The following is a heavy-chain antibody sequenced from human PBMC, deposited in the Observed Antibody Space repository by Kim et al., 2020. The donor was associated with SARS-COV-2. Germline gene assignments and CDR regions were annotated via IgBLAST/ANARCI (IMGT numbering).Heavy chain of an antibody. J-gene: IGHJ6*02. D-gene: IGHD5-18*01. CDR3: AKNHGYSYGRLYYYYGMDV. CDR2: ISGSGGST. V-gene: IGHV3-23*01. Sequence: GGSLRLSCAASGFTFSSYAMSWVRQAPGKGLEWVSAISGSGGSTYYADSVKGRFTISRDNSKNTLYLQMNSLRAEDTAVYYCAKNHGYSYGRLYYYYGMDVWGQGTTVTVSS. CDR1: GFTFSSYA.